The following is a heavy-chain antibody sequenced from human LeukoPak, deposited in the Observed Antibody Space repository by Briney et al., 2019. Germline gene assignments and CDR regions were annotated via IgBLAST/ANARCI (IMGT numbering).Heavy chain of an antibody. Sequence: GGSLRLSCAASGFTFSKYGMNWVRQAPGKGQERVAIIWYDGSNKYFAESVMGRFTISKDNSKNTVYLQMNSLRIEDTAVYHCARAGIGNALDYWGPGTQVTVSS. CDR1: GFTFSKYG. J-gene: IGHJ4*02. CDR3: ARAGIGNALDY. CDR2: IWYDGSNK. V-gene: IGHV3-33*01. D-gene: IGHD3-10*01.